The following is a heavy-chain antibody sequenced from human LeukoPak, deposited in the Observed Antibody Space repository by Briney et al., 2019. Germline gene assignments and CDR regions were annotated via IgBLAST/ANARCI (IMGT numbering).Heavy chain of an antibody. V-gene: IGHV5-51*01. CDR3: GMSGDRVPLQDDVFDV. Sequence: KIGESPKISCKVSGYSFTSYCTGWVRQMPGKGLEWLGIIYPGDSGPTYSPSFQGQVTISVDKSINTAYLQWSSLQASDTAMYYCGMSGDRVPLQDDVFDVWGQGTMVTVST. D-gene: IGHD1-26*01. J-gene: IGHJ3*01. CDR1: GYSFTSYC. CDR2: IYPGDSGP.